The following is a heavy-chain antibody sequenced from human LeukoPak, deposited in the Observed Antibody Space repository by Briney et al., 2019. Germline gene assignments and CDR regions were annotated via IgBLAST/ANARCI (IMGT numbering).Heavy chain of an antibody. CDR3: ARGITIFGVVILGHYYYYGMDV. J-gene: IGHJ6*02. CDR1: GYTFTGYY. V-gene: IGHV1-2*02. CDR2: INPNSGGT. D-gene: IGHD3-3*01. Sequence: GASVKVSCKASGYTFTGYYMYRVRQAPGQGLEWMGWINPNSGGTNYAQKFQGRVTMTRDTSISTAYMELSRLRSDDTAVYYCARGITIFGVVILGHYYYYGMDVWGQGTTVTVSS.